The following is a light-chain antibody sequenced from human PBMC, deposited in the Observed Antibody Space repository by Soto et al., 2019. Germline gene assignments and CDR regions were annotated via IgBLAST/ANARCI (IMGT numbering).Light chain of an antibody. CDR2: DAS. J-gene: IGKJ1*01. CDR1: QSLSSW. V-gene: IGKV1-5*01. CDR3: QQYNTYSWA. Sequence: DMQMTQSPSTLSTSVGDRVTITCRASQSLSSWLAWYQHKPGKAPKLLIYDASSLESGVPSRFGGSGSGTDFTLTISGLQPEDCATYYCQQYNTYSWAFRPGTKVEVK.